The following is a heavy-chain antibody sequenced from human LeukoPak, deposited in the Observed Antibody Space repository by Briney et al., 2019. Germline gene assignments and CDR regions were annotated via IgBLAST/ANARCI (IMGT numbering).Heavy chain of an antibody. CDR1: GFTFSNAW. V-gene: IGHV3-15*01. J-gene: IGHJ4*02. CDR3: TTVLWFGKLLYPPPFDY. CDR2: IKSKTHGGTT. Sequence: GGSLGLSCAASGFTFSNAWMSWVRQAPGKGLEWVGRIKSKTHGGTTDYAAPVKGRFTISRDDSKNTLYLQMNSPKNEDTAVYYCTTVLWFGKLLYPPPFDYWGQGTLVTVSS. D-gene: IGHD3-10*01.